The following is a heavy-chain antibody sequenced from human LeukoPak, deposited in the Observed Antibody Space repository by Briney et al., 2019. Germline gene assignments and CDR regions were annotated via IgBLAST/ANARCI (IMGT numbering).Heavy chain of an antibody. V-gene: IGHV1-69*13. J-gene: IGHJ4*02. Sequence: SVKVSCKASGGTFSSYAISWVRQAPGQGLEWMGGIIPIFGTANYAQKFQGRVTITADESTSTAYMELSSLRSEDTAVYYCAWGPRWEYQLLPCDYWGQGTLVTVSS. CDR1: GGTFSSYA. D-gene: IGHD2-2*01. CDR2: IIPIFGTA. CDR3: AWGPRWEYQLLPCDY.